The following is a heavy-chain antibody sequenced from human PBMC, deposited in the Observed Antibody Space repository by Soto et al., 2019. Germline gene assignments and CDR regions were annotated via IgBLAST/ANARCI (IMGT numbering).Heavy chain of an antibody. Sequence: GGSLRLSCAASGFTFSSYSMNWVRQAPGKGLEWVSYISSSSSTIYYADSVKGRFTISRDNAKNSLYPQMNSLRDEDTAVYYCARDLVYCISTSCYSDYGMDVWGQGTTVTVSS. V-gene: IGHV3-48*02. CDR2: ISSSSSTI. CDR1: GFTFSSYS. J-gene: IGHJ6*02. D-gene: IGHD2-2*01. CDR3: ARDLVYCISTSCYSDYGMDV.